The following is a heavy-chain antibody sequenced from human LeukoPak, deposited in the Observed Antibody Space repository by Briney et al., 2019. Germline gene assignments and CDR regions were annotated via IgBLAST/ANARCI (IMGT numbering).Heavy chain of an antibody. J-gene: IGHJ4*02. Sequence: GASVKVSCKASGYTFTGYYMHWVRQDPGQGLEWMGWISAYNGNTNYAQKLQGRVTMTTDTSTSTAYMELRSLRSDDTAVYYCAREELGGPGESDYWGQGTLVTVSS. V-gene: IGHV1-18*04. CDR1: GYTFTGYY. CDR2: ISAYNGNT. CDR3: AREELGGPGESDY. D-gene: IGHD1-14*01.